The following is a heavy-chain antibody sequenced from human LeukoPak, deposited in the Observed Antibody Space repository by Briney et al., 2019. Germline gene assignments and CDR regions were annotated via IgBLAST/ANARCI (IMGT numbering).Heavy chain of an antibody. Sequence: GGSLRLSCAASGFTFSSYSMNWVRQAPGTGLEWVSSISSSSSYIYYADSVKGRFTISRDNAKNSLYLQMNSLRAEDTAVYYCAGAVAEQWLVGVEFDYWGQGTLVTVSS. CDR2: ISSSSSYI. J-gene: IGHJ4*02. CDR1: GFTFSSYS. CDR3: AGAVAEQWLVGVEFDY. V-gene: IGHV3-21*01. D-gene: IGHD6-19*01.